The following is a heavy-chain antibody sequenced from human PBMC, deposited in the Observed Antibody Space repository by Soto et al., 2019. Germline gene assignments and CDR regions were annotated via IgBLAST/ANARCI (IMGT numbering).Heavy chain of an antibody. D-gene: IGHD3-3*01. CDR1: GVTFSSFA. V-gene: IGHV3-23*01. J-gene: IGHJ1*01. Sequence: GGSLRLSXVASGVTFSSFAMSWVRQAPGKGLEWVSTISGSGGSTYYADSVKGRLTISRDNSKNTLSLHINSLRAEDTAVYYCAKAETYDFWSGLHFASWGQGTLVTVSS. CDR3: AKAETYDFWSGLHFAS. CDR2: ISGSGGST.